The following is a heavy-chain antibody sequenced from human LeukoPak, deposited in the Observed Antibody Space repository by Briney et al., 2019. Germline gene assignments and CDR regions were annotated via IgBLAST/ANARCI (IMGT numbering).Heavy chain of an antibody. V-gene: IGHV1-69*04. J-gene: IGHJ4*02. CDR1: GGTFSSYA. CDR2: IIPILGIA. D-gene: IGHD3-22*01. Sequence: GASVKVSCKASGGTFSSYAISWVRQAPGQGLEWMGRIIPILGIANYAQKFQGRVTITADKSTSTAYMELSSLRSEDTAVYYCAREDNYYDSSGYLYYFDYWGQGTLVTVSS. CDR3: AREDNYYDSSGYLYYFDY.